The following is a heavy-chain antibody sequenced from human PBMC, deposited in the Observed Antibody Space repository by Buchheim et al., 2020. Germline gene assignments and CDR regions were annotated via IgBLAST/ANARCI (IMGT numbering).Heavy chain of an antibody. Sequence: QVQLVESGGGVVQPGRSLRLSCAASGFTFSSYAMHWVRQAPGKGLEWVAVISYDGSNKYYADSVKGRFTISRDNSKNTLYLLMNSLRAEDTAVYYCARDSKDIVVVVAATSNYYYGMDVWGQGTT. CDR2: ISYDGSNK. D-gene: IGHD2-15*01. J-gene: IGHJ6*02. CDR3: ARDSKDIVVVVAATSNYYYGMDV. CDR1: GFTFSSYA. V-gene: IGHV3-30*04.